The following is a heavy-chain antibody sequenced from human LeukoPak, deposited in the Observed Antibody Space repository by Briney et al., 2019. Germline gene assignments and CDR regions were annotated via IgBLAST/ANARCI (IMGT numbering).Heavy chain of an antibody. CDR2: IYYSGST. CDR1: GGSISSYY. CDR3: ARMDFDYDFWSGYWYNWFDP. D-gene: IGHD3-3*01. V-gene: IGHV4-59*01. Sequence: SETLSLTCTVPGGSISSYYWSWIRQPPGKGLEWIGYIYYSGSTNYNPSLKSRITISVDTSKNQFSLKLSSVTAADTAVYYCARMDFDYDFWSGYWYNWFDPWGQGTLVTVSS. J-gene: IGHJ5*02.